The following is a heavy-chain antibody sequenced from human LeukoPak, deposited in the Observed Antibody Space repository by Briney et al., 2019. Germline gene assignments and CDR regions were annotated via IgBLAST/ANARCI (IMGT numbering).Heavy chain of an antibody. CDR2: ISRSGRAT. CDR3: ARDSPPAVVVVADSYYFDY. CDR1: GFRFDDYE. D-gene: IGHD2-15*01. V-gene: IGHV3-20*04. Sequence: GGSLRLSCAASGFRFDDYEMSWVRQVSGKGLEYISGISRSGRATGYGDSVKGRFTISRDNAKNSLYLQMNSLRAEDTALYYCARDSPPAVVVVADSYYFDYWGQGTLVTVSS. J-gene: IGHJ4*02.